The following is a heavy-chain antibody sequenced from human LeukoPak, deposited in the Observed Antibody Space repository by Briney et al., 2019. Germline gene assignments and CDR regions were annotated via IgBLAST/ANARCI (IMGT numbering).Heavy chain of an antibody. V-gene: IGHV4-38-2*02. Sequence: SETLSLTCTVSGYSISSGYYWGWIRPPPGKGLEWIGSIYHSGSTYYNPSLKSRVTISVETSKNQFSLKLSSVTAADTAVYYCARTRDGYPRDAFDIWGQGTMVTVSS. CDR3: ARTRDGYPRDAFDI. CDR2: IYHSGST. CDR1: GYSISSGYY. J-gene: IGHJ3*02. D-gene: IGHD5-24*01.